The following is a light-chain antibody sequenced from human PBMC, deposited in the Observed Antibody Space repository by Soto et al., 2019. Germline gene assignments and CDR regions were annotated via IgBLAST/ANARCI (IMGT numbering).Light chain of an antibody. V-gene: IGKV3-20*01. CDR3: QQYGSSPYT. J-gene: IGKJ2*01. CDR2: GAS. Sequence: EIVLTQSPGTLSLSPGERATLSCRASQSVSSSYLAWYQQKPGQAPRLLIDGASNRATGIPDPFRGSGSGTDFTLTISRLEPEDFAIYYCQQYGSSPYTFGQGTKLEIK. CDR1: QSVSSSY.